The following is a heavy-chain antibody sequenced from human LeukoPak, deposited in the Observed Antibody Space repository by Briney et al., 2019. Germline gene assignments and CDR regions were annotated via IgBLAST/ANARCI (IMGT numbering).Heavy chain of an antibody. CDR1: GGSISSYY. CDR3: ARVVVDCSSTSCPADYYYGMDV. Sequence: SETLSLTCTVSGGSISSYYWSWIRQPPGKGLEWIGYIYYSGSTNYNPSPKSRVTISVDTSKNQFSLKLSSVTAAGTAVYYCARVVVDCSSTSCPADYYYGMDVWGQGTTVTVSS. CDR2: IYYSGST. V-gene: IGHV4-59*01. D-gene: IGHD2-2*01. J-gene: IGHJ6*02.